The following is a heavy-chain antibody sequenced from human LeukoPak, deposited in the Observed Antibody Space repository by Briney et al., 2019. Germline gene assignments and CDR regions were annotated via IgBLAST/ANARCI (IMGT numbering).Heavy chain of an antibody. Sequence: PGRSLRLSCAASGFTFSSYGMHWVRQAPGKGLEWVAFIRYDGSNKYYADSVKGRFTISRDNSKNTLYLQMNSLRAEDTAVYYCSYSSSWYSLFDYWGQGTLVTVSS. CDR3: SYSSSWYSLFDY. J-gene: IGHJ4*02. D-gene: IGHD6-13*01. CDR1: GFTFSSYG. CDR2: IRYDGSNK. V-gene: IGHV3-30*02.